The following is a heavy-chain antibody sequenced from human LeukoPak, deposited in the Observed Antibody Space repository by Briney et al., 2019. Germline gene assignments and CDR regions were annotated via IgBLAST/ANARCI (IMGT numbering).Heavy chain of an antibody. V-gene: IGHV1-2*02. J-gene: IGHJ1*01. Sequence: ASVKVSCKASGYTFTGYYIHWARQAPGQGLGWMGWIHPTSGATNSAQNFQGRVTMTRDTSSSTTYMELSRLRSDDTAVYYCARGSTAEYFQYWGQGTVVTVSS. CDR2: IHPTSGAT. D-gene: IGHD3-10*01. CDR3: ARGSTAEYFQY. CDR1: GYTFTGYY.